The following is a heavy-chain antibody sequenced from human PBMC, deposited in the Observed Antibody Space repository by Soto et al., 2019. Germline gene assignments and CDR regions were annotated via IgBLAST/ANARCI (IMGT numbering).Heavy chain of an antibody. CDR2: INHSGST. CDR1: GGSFSGYY. V-gene: IGHV4-34*01. CDR3: ARGWYYYGSGSGYGMDV. J-gene: IGHJ6*02. D-gene: IGHD3-10*01. Sequence: TLSLTCAVYGGSFSGYYWSWIRQPPGKGLEWIGEINHSGSTNYNPSLKSRVTISVDTSKNQFSLKLSSVTAADTAVYYCARGWYYYGSGSGYGMDVWGQGTTVTVSS.